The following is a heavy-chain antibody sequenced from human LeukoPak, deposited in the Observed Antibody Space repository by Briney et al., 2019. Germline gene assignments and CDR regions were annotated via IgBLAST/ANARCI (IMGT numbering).Heavy chain of an antibody. CDR1: GFTFSSYE. Sequence: GGSLRLSCAASGFTFSSYEMNWARQAPGKGVECVSAISGSGGSTYYADSVKGRFTISRDNSKNTLYLQMNSLRAEDTAVYYCAKFNQIVVVDWGQGTLVTVSS. J-gene: IGHJ4*02. D-gene: IGHD3-22*01. CDR3: AKFNQIVVVD. CDR2: ISGSGGST. V-gene: IGHV3-23*01.